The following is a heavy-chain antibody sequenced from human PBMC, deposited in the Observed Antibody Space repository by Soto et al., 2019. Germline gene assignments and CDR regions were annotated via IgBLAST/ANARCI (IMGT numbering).Heavy chain of an antibody. D-gene: IGHD6-6*01. CDR3: ARDGGQLEDFFDY. V-gene: IGHV4-39*02. CDR2: ISHTEGT. CDR1: GGSISSGCYY. J-gene: IGHJ4*02. Sequence: SETLSLTSPVSGGSISSGCYYWSWIRQHPGQGLEWIGNISHTEGTYYNPSLNSRLTMSLDASTNQFSMRLTSVTAADAAVYYCARDGGQLEDFFDYWGQGTTVTVSS.